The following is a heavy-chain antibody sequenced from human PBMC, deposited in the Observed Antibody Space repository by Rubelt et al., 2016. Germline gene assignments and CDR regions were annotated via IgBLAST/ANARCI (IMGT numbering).Heavy chain of an antibody. Sequence: QVQLVQSGAEVKKPGASVKVSCKASGYTFTSYYMHWVRQAPGQGLEWMGIINPSGGSTGYAQKFQGRITMPRDTSTSTVYRELSSLRSEDTAVYYCARANSGSGYFGIDYWGQGTLVTVSS. CDR3: ARANSGSGYFGIDY. V-gene: IGHV1-46*01. D-gene: IGHD3-22*01. CDR2: INPSGGST. J-gene: IGHJ4*02. CDR1: GYTFTSYY.